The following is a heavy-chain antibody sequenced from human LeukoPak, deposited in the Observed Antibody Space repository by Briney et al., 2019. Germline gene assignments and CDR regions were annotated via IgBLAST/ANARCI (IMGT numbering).Heavy chain of an antibody. D-gene: IGHD6-13*01. CDR3: ARVGLKTGYSTRYFDY. V-gene: IGHV4-59*12. CDR1: GGSISSYY. J-gene: IGHJ4*02. CDR2: IYYSGST. Sequence: SETLSLTCTVSGGSISSYYWSWIRQPPGKGLEWIGYIYYSGSTNYNPSLKSRVTISVDKSKNQFSLKLSSVTAADTAVYYCARVGLKTGYSTRYFDYWGQGTLVTVSS.